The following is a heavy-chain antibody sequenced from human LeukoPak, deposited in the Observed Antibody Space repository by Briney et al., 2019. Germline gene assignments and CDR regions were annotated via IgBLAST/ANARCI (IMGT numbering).Heavy chain of an antibody. J-gene: IGHJ5*02. Sequence: SVKVSCKASGGTFSSYGISWVRQAPGQGLEWMGGIIPIFGTANYAQKFQGRVTITADESTSTAYMELSSLRSEDTAVYFCARDMLAVPSNWFDPWGQGTLVTVSS. CDR3: ARDMLAVPSNWFDP. CDR1: GGTFSSYG. V-gene: IGHV1-69*01. CDR2: IIPIFGTA. D-gene: IGHD2-8*01.